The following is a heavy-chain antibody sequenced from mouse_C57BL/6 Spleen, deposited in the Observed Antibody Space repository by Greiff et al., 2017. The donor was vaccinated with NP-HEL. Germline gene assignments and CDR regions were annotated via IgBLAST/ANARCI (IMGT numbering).Heavy chain of an antibody. CDR1: GYSITSGYY. CDR2: ISYDGSN. Sequence: EVQLVESGPGLVKPSQSLSLTCSVTGYSITSGYYWNWIRQFPGNKLEWMGYISYDGSNNYNPSLKNRISITRDTSKNQFFLKLNSVTTEDTATYYCARETAQAFAYWGQGTLVTVSA. V-gene: IGHV3-6*01. D-gene: IGHD3-2*02. J-gene: IGHJ3*01. CDR3: ARETAQAFAY.